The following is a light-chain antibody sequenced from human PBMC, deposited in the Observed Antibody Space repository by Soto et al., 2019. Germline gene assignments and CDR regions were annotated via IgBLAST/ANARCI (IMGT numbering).Light chain of an antibody. Sequence: EIVMTQSPATLSVSPGERATLSCRASQSVSSNLAWYQQKPGQAPRLLIYDASTRATGIPARFSGSGSGTEFTLTISSLQSEDFAVYYCQQYDTSPPLYTFGQGTKLEIK. V-gene: IGKV3-15*01. CDR1: QSVSSN. CDR2: DAS. J-gene: IGKJ2*01. CDR3: QQYDTSPPLYT.